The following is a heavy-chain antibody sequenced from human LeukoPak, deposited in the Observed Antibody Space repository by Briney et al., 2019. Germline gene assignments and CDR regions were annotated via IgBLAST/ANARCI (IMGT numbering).Heavy chain of an antibody. Sequence: GRSLRLSCAASGFTFSSYGMHWVRQAPGKGLEWVAVISYDGSNKYYADSVKGRFTISRDNSKNTLYLQMNSLRAEDTAVYYCAKEGRWELGPYYYYMDVWGKGTTVTVSS. CDR2: ISYDGSNK. CDR3: AKEGRWELGPYYYYMDV. CDR1: GFTFSSYG. D-gene: IGHD1-26*01. V-gene: IGHV3-30*18. J-gene: IGHJ6*03.